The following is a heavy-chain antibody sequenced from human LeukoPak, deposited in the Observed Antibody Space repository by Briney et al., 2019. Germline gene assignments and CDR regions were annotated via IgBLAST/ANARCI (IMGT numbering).Heavy chain of an antibody. V-gene: IGHV4-61*02. Sequence: SETLSLTCTVSGGSISSGRYYWSWIRQPAGKGLEWIGRIYTSGSTSSNPSLKSRVTISLDTSKNQFSLKLTSVTAADTAVYYCASATSFDAFAIWGQGTMVTVSS. CDR3: ASATSFDAFAI. D-gene: IGHD5-12*01. CDR1: GGSISSGRYY. CDR2: IYTSGST. J-gene: IGHJ3*02.